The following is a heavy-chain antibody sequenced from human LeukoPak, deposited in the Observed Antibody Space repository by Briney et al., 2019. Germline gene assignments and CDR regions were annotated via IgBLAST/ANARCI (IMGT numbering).Heavy chain of an antibody. J-gene: IGHJ6*02. V-gene: IGHV4-34*01. CDR2: IYHSGST. CDR1: GGSFSDNY. Sequence: PSETLSLTCAVYGGSFSDNYWTWIRQPPGKGLEWIGEIYHSGSTKYNPSLKSRVTIAVDTSKNQFSLQLDSVTAADTAVYYCARETYYYGMDVWGQGTTVTVSS. CDR3: ARETYYYGMDV.